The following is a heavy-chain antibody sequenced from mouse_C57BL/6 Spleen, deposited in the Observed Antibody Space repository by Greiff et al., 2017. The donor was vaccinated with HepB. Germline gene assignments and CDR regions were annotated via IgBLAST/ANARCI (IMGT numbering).Heavy chain of an antibody. CDR2: IYPRSGNT. Sequence: QVQLQQSGAELARPGASVKLSCKASGYTFTSYGISWVKQRTGQGLEWIGEIYPRSGNTYYNEKFKGKATLTADKSSSTAYMELRSLTSEDSAVYFCARHYGSSYDYWGQGTTLTVSS. D-gene: IGHD1-1*01. CDR1: GYTFTSYG. V-gene: IGHV1-81*01. J-gene: IGHJ2*01. CDR3: ARHYGSSYDY.